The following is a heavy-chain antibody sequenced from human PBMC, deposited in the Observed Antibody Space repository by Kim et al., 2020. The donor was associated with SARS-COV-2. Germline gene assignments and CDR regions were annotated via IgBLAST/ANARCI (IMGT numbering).Heavy chain of an antibody. V-gene: IGHV5-10-1*01. CDR2: SYT. J-gene: IGHJ4*02. CDR3: ARLSEGDY. Sequence: SYTNYSPSFQGHVTISADKSISTAYLQWSSLKASDTAMYYCARLSEGDYWGQGTLVTVSS.